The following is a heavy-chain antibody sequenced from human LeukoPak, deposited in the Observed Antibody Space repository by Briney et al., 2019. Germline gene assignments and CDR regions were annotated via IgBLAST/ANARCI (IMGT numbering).Heavy chain of an antibody. CDR2: ISGSSSYI. J-gene: IGHJ5*02. Sequence: GGSLRLSCAASGFTFSGYDMNWVRQAPGKGLEWVSSISGSSSYIYYADSMKGRFTISRDNAKNSLYLQMNSLRAEDTAVYYCSRGSSNVAARNNWFDPWGQGTLVTVSS. V-gene: IGHV3-21*01. CDR1: GFTFSGYD. D-gene: IGHD6-6*01. CDR3: SRGSSNVAARNNWFDP.